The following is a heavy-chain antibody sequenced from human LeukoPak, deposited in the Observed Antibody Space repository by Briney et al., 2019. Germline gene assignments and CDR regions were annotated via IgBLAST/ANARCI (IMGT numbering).Heavy chain of an antibody. J-gene: IGHJ5*02. CDR2: IDKSGSDE. D-gene: IGHD4-23*01. CDR1: GFTFNSYE. CDR3: ARDYGGAFRGWFDP. Sequence: GGSLRLSCAASGFTFNSYEMIWVRQAPGKGLEWVAYIDKSGSDEQYADSVRGRFTISRDNAENSLYLQMNSLRAEDTAVYYCARDYGGAFRGWFDPWGQGTLVTVSS. V-gene: IGHV3-48*03.